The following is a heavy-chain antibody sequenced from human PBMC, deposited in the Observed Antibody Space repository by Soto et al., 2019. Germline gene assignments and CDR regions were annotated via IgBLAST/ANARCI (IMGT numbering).Heavy chain of an antibody. J-gene: IGHJ6*02. CDR3: ARERTGTTSMDV. Sequence: QVQLAQSGAEVKKPGASVKVSFKASGYTFTSYDINWVRQATGQGLEWMGWMNPNSGNTGYAQKFQGRVTMTRNTSISTAYMELSSLRSEDTAVYCCARERTGTTSMDVWGQGTTVTVFS. D-gene: IGHD1-1*01. V-gene: IGHV1-8*01. CDR2: MNPNSGNT. CDR1: GYTFTSYD.